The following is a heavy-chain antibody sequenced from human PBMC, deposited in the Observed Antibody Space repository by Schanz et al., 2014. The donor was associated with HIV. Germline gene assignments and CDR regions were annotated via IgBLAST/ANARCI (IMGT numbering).Heavy chain of an antibody. J-gene: IGHJ4*02. CDR1: GLSFSGYA. CDR2: IGGSGENT. Sequence: VQLVESGGALVQPGRFLRLSCAASGLSFSGYALSWVRQAPGKGLEWVSGIGGSGENTYYADSVRGRFTISRDNSRNMIYLQMSSLRAEDTAVYYCARDNHYYDSSGCFAYWGQGTLVTVSS. V-gene: IGHV3-23*04. D-gene: IGHD3-22*01. CDR3: ARDNHYYDSSGCFAY.